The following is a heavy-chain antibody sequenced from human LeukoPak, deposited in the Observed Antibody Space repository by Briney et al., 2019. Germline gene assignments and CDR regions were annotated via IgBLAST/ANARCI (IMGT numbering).Heavy chain of an antibody. CDR2: ISAYNGNT. Sequence: ASVKVSCKASGYTFTSYGISWVRQAPGQGLEWMGCISAYNGNTNYAQKLQGRVTMTTDTSTSTAYMELRSLRSDDTAVYYCARGGEIVGATTWSDYWGQGTLVTVS. CDR1: GYTFTSYG. J-gene: IGHJ4*02. V-gene: IGHV1-18*01. CDR3: ARGGEIVGATTWSDY. D-gene: IGHD1-26*01.